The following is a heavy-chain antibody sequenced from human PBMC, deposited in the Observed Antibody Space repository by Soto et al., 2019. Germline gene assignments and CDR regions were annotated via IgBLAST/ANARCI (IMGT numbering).Heavy chain of an antibody. J-gene: IGHJ6*02. Sequence: PSETLSLTCTVSGGSINSGVFSWSWISKQPGKGLEWIGYIYDCASTYYNPSLKSRVTISVDTSKNQFSLKLSSVTAADTAVYYCVRQGGYYDSRGATMDVWGQGTTVTVSS. CDR2: IYDCAST. CDR3: VRQGGYYDSRGATMDV. CDR1: GGSINSGVFS. D-gene: IGHD3-22*01. V-gene: IGHV4-31*03.